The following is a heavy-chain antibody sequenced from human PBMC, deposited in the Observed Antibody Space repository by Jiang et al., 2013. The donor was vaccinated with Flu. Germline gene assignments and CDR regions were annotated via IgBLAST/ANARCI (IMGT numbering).Heavy chain of an antibody. D-gene: IGHD3-22*01. J-gene: IGHJ5*02. CDR2: IYHSGST. CDR3: ARGGITMIVTHRPGSYNWFDP. V-gene: IGHV4-38-2*01. Sequence: VKPSETLSLTCAVSGYSISSGYYWGWIRQPPGKGLEWIGSIYHSGSTYYNPSLKSRVTISVDTSKNQFSLKLSSVTAADTAVYYCARGGITMIVTHRPGSYNWFDPWGQGTLVTVSS. CDR1: GYSISSGYY.